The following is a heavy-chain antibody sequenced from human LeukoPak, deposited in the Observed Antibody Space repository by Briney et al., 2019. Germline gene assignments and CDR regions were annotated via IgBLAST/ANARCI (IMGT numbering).Heavy chain of an antibody. V-gene: IGHV4-59*01. CDR3: ARAQYSTGWYPDY. CDR1: GDSISGYY. CDR2: IHSTGAT. Sequence: SETLSLTCTLSGDSISGYYWSWIRQPPGKELEWLGYIHSTGATIYKSSLRSRLTISLDTSNNYFSLNLNSVTAADTAVYYCARAQYSTGWYPDYWGQGTLVTVSS. D-gene: IGHD6-19*01. J-gene: IGHJ4*02.